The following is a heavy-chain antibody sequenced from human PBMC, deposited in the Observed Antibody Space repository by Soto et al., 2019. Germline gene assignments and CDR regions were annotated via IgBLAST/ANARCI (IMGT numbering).Heavy chain of an antibody. CDR1: VFTSCDAW. CDR2: IKSKTDGGTT. V-gene: IGHV3-15*01. D-gene: IGHD6-25*01. CDR3: TTDAAYDAFDI. J-gene: IGHJ3*02. Sequence: PGGSHRLSFVSSVFTSCDAWMSWVRQAPGKGLEWVGRIKSKTDGGTTDYAATVKGRFTISRDDSKNTLYLQMNSLKTEDTDVYYCTTDAAYDAFDIWGQGTMVTVSS.